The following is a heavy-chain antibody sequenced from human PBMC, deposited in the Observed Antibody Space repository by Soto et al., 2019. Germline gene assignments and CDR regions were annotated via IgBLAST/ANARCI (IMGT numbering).Heavy chain of an antibody. CDR1: GGTFSSYA. D-gene: IGHD6-19*01. V-gene: IGHV1-69*05. CDR2: IIPSVGAA. Sequence: GASGKASGKASGGTFSSYAISWVRQAPGQGLEWMGGIIPSVGAANYAQKFQGRVTMTRNTSISTAYMELSSLRSEDTAVYYCARLDGIAVAGNYYYYYGMDVWGQGTTVTVSS. CDR3: ARLDGIAVAGNYYYYYGMDV. J-gene: IGHJ6*02.